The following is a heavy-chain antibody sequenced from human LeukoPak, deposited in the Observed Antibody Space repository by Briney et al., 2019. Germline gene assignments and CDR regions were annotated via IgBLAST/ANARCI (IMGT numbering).Heavy chain of an antibody. Sequence: ESLKISCKGSGYSFTSYWIGWVRQMPGKGLEWMGIIYPGDSDTRYSPSFQGQVTILADKSISTAYLQWSSLKASDTAMYYCARSLTMIRGVIGNWFDPWGQGTLVTVSS. J-gene: IGHJ5*02. CDR1: GYSFTSYW. V-gene: IGHV5-51*01. CDR2: IYPGDSDT. D-gene: IGHD3-10*01. CDR3: ARSLTMIRGVIGNWFDP.